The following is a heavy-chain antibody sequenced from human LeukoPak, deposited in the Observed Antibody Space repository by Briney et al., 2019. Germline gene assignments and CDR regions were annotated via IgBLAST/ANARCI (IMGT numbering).Heavy chain of an antibody. J-gene: IGHJ4*02. D-gene: IGHD5-18*01. CDR2: IYYSGST. CDR1: GGSISSSSYY. Sequence: SETLSLTCTVSGGSISSSSYYWGWIRQPPGKGLEWIGSIYYSGSTYYNPSLKSRVTISVDTSKNQFSLKLSSVTAADTAVYYCANGWGYGGPLDYWGQGTLVTVSS. V-gene: IGHV4-39*01. CDR3: ANGWGYGGPLDY.